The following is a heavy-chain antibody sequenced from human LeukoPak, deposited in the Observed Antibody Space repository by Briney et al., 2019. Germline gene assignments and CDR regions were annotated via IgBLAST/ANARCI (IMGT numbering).Heavy chain of an antibody. J-gene: IGHJ6*02. Sequence: ASVKVSCKASGYTFTSYYMHWVRQAPGQGLEWMGIINPSGGSTSYAQKFQGRVTMTRDTSTSTVYMELSSLRSEDTAVYYCARDNHVVPAASYYYYYYGMDVWGQGTTVTVSS. CDR2: INPSGGST. CDR1: GYTFTSYY. V-gene: IGHV1-46*01. CDR3: ARDNHVVPAASYYYYYYGMDV. D-gene: IGHD2-2*01.